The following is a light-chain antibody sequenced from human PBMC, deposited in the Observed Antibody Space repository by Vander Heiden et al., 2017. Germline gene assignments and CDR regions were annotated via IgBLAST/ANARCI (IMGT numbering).Light chain of an antibody. CDR3: QQLSNWPPLT. CDR1: QSVSSY. CDR2: DAS. J-gene: IGKJ4*01. V-gene: IGKV3-11*01. Sequence: EIVLTQSPATLSLSPGERATLSCRASQSVSSYLAWYQQKPGQAPRPLIYDASNRATGIPARFSGSGSGTDFTLTISSLEPEDFAVYYCQQLSNWPPLTFGGGTKVEIK.